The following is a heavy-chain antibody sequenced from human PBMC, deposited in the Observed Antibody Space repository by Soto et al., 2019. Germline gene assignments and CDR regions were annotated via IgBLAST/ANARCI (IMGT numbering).Heavy chain of an antibody. Sequence: LVKVSCKACGGTFGSYAISWVRQAPVQALEWMGGIIPIFGTANYAQKFQGRVAITADESTSTAYMELGSLRSEDTAVYYCARGDTQWLGPDYLGQRTLVTVSP. CDR1: GGTFGSYA. V-gene: IGHV1-69*13. J-gene: IGHJ4*02. CDR3: ARGDTQWLGPDY. CDR2: IIPIFGTA. D-gene: IGHD6-19*01.